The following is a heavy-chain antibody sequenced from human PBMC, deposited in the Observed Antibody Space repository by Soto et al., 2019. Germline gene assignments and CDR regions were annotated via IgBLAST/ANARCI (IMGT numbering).Heavy chain of an antibody. J-gene: IGHJ4*02. CDR2: ISYDGSNK. D-gene: IGHD2-15*01. Sequence: QVQLVESGGGVVQPGRSLRLSCAASGFTFSSYGMHWVRQAPGKGLEWVAVISYDGSNKYYADSVKGRFTISRDNSKNMLYLQMNSLRAEDTAVYYCAKPYCSGGSCLDYWGQGTLVTVSS. CDR3: AKPYCSGGSCLDY. V-gene: IGHV3-30*18. CDR1: GFTFSSYG.